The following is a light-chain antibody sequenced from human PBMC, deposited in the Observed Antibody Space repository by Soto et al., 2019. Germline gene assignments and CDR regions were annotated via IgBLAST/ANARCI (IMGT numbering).Light chain of an antibody. CDR2: AAS. Sequence: EIVLTQSPATLSLSPGERATLSCRASQSISRYFASYQQKPGQAPRLLIYAASNRATGLPVRFSGSGSGTDFTLTIGSLAPEDFAVYYCQQRSNWLTFGQGTRLEIK. J-gene: IGKJ5*01. CDR1: QSISRY. CDR3: QQRSNWLT. V-gene: IGKV3-11*01.